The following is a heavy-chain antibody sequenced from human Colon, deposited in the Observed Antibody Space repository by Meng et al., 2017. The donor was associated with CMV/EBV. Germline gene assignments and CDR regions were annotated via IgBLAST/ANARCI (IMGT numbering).Heavy chain of an antibody. J-gene: IGHJ4*02. CDR3: AKDHCSTTTCYFDV. CDR2: IRYDGSTK. D-gene: IGHD1-1*01. CDR1: GFIFSAFA. Sequence: GGSLRLSCTASGFIFSAFAMHWVRQAPGKGLEWVAFIRYDGSTKYYSDSAQGRFTISRDDSKSTLYLQMQSLRAEDTAVYYCAKDHCSTTTCYFDVWGQGTLVTSPQ. V-gene: IGHV3-30*02.